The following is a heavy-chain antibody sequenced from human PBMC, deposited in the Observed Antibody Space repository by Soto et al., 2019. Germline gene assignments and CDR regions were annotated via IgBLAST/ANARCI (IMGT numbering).Heavy chain of an antibody. CDR1: GDTFKNYA. V-gene: IGHV1-69*01. D-gene: IGHD2-15*01. CDR2: VITIFGKT. Sequence: QVQLVQSGAEVRKPGSSVKVSCRASGDTFKNYAISWVRQAPGQGLEWMGGVITIFGKTDYAQTFHGRVTINGDESTYTAHMALRGLRSDGTVLYYCSTSGYNFGPFDYWCRGLLVTVSS. CDR3: STSGYNFGPFDY. J-gene: IGHJ4*03.